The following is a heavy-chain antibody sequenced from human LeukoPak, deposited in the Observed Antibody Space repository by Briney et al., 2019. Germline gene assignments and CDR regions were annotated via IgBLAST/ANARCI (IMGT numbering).Heavy chain of an antibody. CDR1: GFPFSSYW. CDR3: ARGRLSYCSSTSCYTSEVYYYYYMDV. Sequence: GSLRLSFAASGFPFSSYWMHWVRPAPGKGLVWVSRINSDGSSTSYADSVKGRFTISRDNAENTLYLQMNSLRAEDTAVYYCARGRLSYCSSTSCYTSEVYYYYYMDVWGKGTTVTVSS. J-gene: IGHJ6*03. CDR2: INSDGSST. V-gene: IGHV3-74*01. D-gene: IGHD2-2*02.